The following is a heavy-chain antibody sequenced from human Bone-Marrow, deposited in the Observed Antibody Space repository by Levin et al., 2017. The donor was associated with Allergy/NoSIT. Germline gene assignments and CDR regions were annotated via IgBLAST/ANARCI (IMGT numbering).Heavy chain of an antibody. CDR3: ARLERKEKYNNGGGYDY. J-gene: IGHJ4*02. Sequence: GESLKISCKASAYTFSTYWIGWVRQTPGKGLEWMGIIYPADSETRYSPSFQGQVTTSVDKSISTAYLQWSSLKASDTAMYYCARLERKEKYNNGGGYDYWGQGTLVTVSS. CDR1: AYTFSTYW. D-gene: IGHD6-19*01. CDR2: IYPADSET. V-gene: IGHV5-51*01.